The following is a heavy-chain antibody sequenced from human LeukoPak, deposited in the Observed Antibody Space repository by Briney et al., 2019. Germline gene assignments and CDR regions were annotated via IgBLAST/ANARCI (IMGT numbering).Heavy chain of an antibody. CDR3: AKDDYYDSSGPTSFDY. CDR2: ISGSGGST. D-gene: IGHD3-22*01. V-gene: IGHV3-23*01. CDR1: GFTFSNYA. J-gene: IGHJ4*02. Sequence: GSLRLSCAASGFTFSNYAMSWVRQAPGKGLEWVSAISGSGGSTYYADSVKGRFTISRDNSKNTLYLQMNSLRAEDTAVYYCAKDDYYDSSGPTSFDYWGQGTLVTVSS.